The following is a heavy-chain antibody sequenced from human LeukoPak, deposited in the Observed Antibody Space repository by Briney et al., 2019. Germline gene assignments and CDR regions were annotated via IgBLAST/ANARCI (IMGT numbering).Heavy chain of an antibody. CDR1: GFTFSDCY. D-gene: IGHD3-10*01. Sequence: PGGSLRLSCAASGFTFSDCYMSWIRQAPGKGLEWVAFIRYDGSNKYYADSVKGRFTISRDNSKNTLYLQMNSLRAEDTAVYYCAKDLLGWFGELSLGYWGQGTLVTVSS. V-gene: IGHV3-30*02. CDR2: IRYDGSNK. J-gene: IGHJ4*02. CDR3: AKDLLGWFGELSLGY.